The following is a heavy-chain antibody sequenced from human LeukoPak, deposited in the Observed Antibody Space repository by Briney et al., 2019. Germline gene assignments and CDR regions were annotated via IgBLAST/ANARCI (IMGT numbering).Heavy chain of an antibody. D-gene: IGHD6-19*01. CDR1: GGSFSGYY. V-gene: IGHV4-34*01. J-gene: IGHJ4*02. CDR3: ASTYGPAAVAGTPGGGFDY. CDR2: INHSGST. Sequence: NASETLSLTCAVYGGSFSGYYWSWIRQPPGKGLEWIGEINHSGSTNYNPSLKSRVTISVDTSKNQFSLKLSSVTAADTAVYYCASTYGPAAVAGTPGGGFDYWGQGTLVTVSS.